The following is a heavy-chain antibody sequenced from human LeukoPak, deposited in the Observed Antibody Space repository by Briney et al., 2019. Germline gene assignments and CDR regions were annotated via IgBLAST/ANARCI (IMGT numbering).Heavy chain of an antibody. D-gene: IGHD2-2*01. V-gene: IGHV1-69*01. J-gene: IGHJ4*02. CDR3: ARDPPHGYCSSASCYGNDY. Sequence: SVKVSCKASGGTFSSYAISWVRQAPGQGLEWMGGIIPILGTANYAQKFQGRVTITADESTSTAYMELSSLRSEDTAVYYCARDPPHGYCSSASCYGNDYWGQGTLVTVSS. CDR2: IIPILGTA. CDR1: GGTFSSYA.